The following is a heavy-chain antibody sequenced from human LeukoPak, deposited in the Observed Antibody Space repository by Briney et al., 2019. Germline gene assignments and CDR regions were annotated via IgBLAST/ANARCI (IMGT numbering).Heavy chain of an antibody. CDR2: ISHSGST. V-gene: IGHV4-30-2*01. Sequence: SETLSLTCTVSGGSISSGGYYWSWIRQPPGKGLEWIGYISHSGSTYYNPSLRSRVTISVDRSKNQFSLKLSSVTAADTAVYYCARDAPCGGDCYPNYWGQGTLVTVSS. CDR1: GGSISSGGYY. D-gene: IGHD2-21*02. CDR3: ARDAPCGGDCYPNY. J-gene: IGHJ4*02.